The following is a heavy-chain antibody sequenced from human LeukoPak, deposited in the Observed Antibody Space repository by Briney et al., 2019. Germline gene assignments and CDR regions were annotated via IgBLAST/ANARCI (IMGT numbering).Heavy chain of an antibody. CDR1: GYSISSGYY. CDR2: IYHSGST. J-gene: IGHJ4*02. V-gene: IGHV4-38-2*02. Sequence: SETLSLTCTVSGYSISSGYYWGWIRQPPGKGLEWIGSIYHSGSTYYNPSLKSRVTISVDTSKNQFSLKLSSVTAADTAVYYCAREEQQLTPENFDYWGQGTLVTVSS. D-gene: IGHD6-13*01. CDR3: AREEQQLTPENFDY.